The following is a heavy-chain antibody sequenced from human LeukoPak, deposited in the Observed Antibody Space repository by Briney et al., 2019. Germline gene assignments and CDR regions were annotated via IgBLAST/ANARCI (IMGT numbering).Heavy chain of an antibody. Sequence: ASVKVSCKASGYTFTSHGISWVRQAPGQGLEWMGWISAYNGNTNYAQKLQGRVTMTTDTSTSTAYMELRSLRSDDTAVYYCARDRGFHDDSSGTFDYWGQGTLVTVSS. CDR3: ARDRGFHDDSSGTFDY. D-gene: IGHD3-22*01. CDR1: GYTFTSHG. CDR2: ISAYNGNT. V-gene: IGHV1-18*01. J-gene: IGHJ4*02.